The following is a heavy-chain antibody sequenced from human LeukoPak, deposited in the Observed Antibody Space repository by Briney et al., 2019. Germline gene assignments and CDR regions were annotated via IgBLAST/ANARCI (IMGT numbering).Heavy chain of an antibody. CDR3: AKYGVGGNTDY. Sequence: PGGSLRLSCAASGFTFTTYAMSWVRQAPGKGLKWVSAIGGSGSNTYYADSVKGRFTISRDNSKNTLFLQMNSLRAEDTAVYYCAKYGVGGNTDYWGQGTLVTVSS. V-gene: IGHV3-23*01. J-gene: IGHJ4*02. D-gene: IGHD2/OR15-2a*01. CDR1: GFTFTTYA. CDR2: IGGSGSNT.